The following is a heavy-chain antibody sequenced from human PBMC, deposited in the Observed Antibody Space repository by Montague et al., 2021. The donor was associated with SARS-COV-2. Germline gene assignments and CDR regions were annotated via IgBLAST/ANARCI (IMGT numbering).Heavy chain of an antibody. CDR2: ISYDGSNK. Sequence: SLRLSCAASRLTFSSYAVHWVRQAPGKGLEWVADISYDGSNKYYADSVKGRFTISRDNSKNTLYLQMNSLRAEDTAVYYCARDLVVVAATPLDVWGKGTTVTVSS. CDR3: ARDLVVVAATPLDV. D-gene: IGHD2-15*01. V-gene: IGHV3-30-3*01. J-gene: IGHJ6*04. CDR1: RLTFSSYA.